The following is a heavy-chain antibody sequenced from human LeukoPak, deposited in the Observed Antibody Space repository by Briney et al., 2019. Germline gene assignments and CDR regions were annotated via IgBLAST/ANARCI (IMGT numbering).Heavy chain of an antibody. J-gene: IGHJ4*02. CDR1: GFTFSSSW. CDR3: ARAIAVAGADY. CDR2: ISSSGDTI. V-gene: IGHV3-48*03. Sequence: GGSLSLSCVASGFTFSSSWMHWVRQAPGKGLEWVSYISSSGDTIYYAGSVKGRFTISRDNAKNTLYLQMNSLRAEDTAVYYCARAIAVAGADYWGQGTLVTVSS. D-gene: IGHD6-19*01.